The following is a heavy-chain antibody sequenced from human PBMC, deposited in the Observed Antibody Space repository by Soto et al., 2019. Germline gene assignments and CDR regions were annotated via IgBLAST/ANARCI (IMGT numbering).Heavy chain of an antibody. CDR3: ARDPVLLWFGRPQAWDAFDI. D-gene: IGHD3-10*01. V-gene: IGHV1-3*01. Sequence: QVQLVQSGAEVKKPGASVKVSCKASGYTFTSYAMHWVRQAPGQRLEWMGWINAGNGNTKYSQKFQGRVTITRDTSASTAYMELSSLRSEDTAVYYCARDPVLLWFGRPQAWDAFDIWGQGTMVTVSS. J-gene: IGHJ3*02. CDR1: GYTFTSYA. CDR2: INAGNGNT.